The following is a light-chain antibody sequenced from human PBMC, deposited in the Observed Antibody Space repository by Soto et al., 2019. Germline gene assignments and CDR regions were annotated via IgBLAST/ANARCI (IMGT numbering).Light chain of an antibody. Sequence: IVLTQSPGTLSLSPGERATLSCRASQSVSSSYLAWYQQKPVQAPRLLIYGASSRDTGIPDRFSGSGSGTDFTITISRLEPEDVAVYYCQQYGTSVPITFGQGTRLEIK. CDR3: QQYGTSVPIT. CDR1: QSVSSSY. V-gene: IGKV3-20*01. CDR2: GAS. J-gene: IGKJ5*01.